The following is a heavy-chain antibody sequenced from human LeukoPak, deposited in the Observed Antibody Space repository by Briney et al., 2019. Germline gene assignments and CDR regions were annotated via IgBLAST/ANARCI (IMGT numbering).Heavy chain of an antibody. CDR2: ICSGSSFQ. V-gene: IGHV3-21*01. CDR3: AREGDPPGFYYYHHLDV. Sequence: GGSLRLSCAASGFDFSIYAIDWVRQAPGRGLEWVSSICSGSSFQNYADSVKGRFTISRDNAKNSVYLQMNRLRAEDTAVYFCAREGDPPGFYYYHHLDVWGKGTTVTVSS. D-gene: IGHD3-16*01. CDR1: GFDFSIYA. J-gene: IGHJ6*03.